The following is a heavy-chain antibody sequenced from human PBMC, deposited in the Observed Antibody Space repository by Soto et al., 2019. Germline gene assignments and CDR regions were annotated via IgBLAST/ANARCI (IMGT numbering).Heavy chain of an antibody. CDR1: GGSMSSGAYY. D-gene: IGHD3-22*01. J-gene: IGHJ4*02. CDR3: ASSYIGYLDN. CDR2: IYHTGNT. V-gene: IGHV4-31*03. Sequence: QVQLQESGPGLVKPSQTLSLTCSVSGGSMSSGAYYWNWIGQHPGKGLEWIAYIYHTGNTYYNPSLRSRTTISVDTSENQFSLKLTSVTDADTAEYFCASSYIGYLDNWGQGTLVTVSS.